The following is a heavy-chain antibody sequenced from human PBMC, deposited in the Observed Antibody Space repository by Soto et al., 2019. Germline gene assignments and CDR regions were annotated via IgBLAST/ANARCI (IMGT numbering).Heavy chain of an antibody. CDR2: ISYDGSNK. V-gene: IGHV3-30*03. Sequence: QVQLVESGGGVVQPGRSLRLSCAASGFTFSSYGMHWVRQAPGKGLEWVAVISYDGSNKYYADSVKGRFTISRDNSKNQLYLQMNGLRAEDTAVYYCATLTGTTINWFDPWGQGTLVTVSS. J-gene: IGHJ5*02. CDR1: GFTFSSYG. CDR3: ATLTGTTINWFDP. D-gene: IGHD1-7*01.